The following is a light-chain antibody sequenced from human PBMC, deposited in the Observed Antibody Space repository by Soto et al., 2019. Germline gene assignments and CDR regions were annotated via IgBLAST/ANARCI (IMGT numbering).Light chain of an antibody. Sequence: DIQMTQSPSSVSASVGDRVTITCRASQGISNYLAWYQQKPGKAPKLLIFDASSLQSGVPSRFSGSGSGTYFTLTTRALRPEDFETSFCQQANSFPRAPLAFGGGTKVEIK. CDR2: DAS. CDR3: QQANSFPRAPLA. J-gene: IGKJ4*01. CDR1: QGISNY. V-gene: IGKV1-12*01.